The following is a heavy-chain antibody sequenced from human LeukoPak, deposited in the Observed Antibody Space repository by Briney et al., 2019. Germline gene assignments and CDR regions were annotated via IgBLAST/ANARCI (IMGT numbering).Heavy chain of an antibody. Sequence: ASMKVSCKASGYTFIGYYMHWVRQAPGQGLEYMGWINPDSGDTKYAQKFQGRVTMTRDTSTSTVYMDLSSLRSEDTAVYYCARDLSHRYYHRTGYAFDYWGQGTLVTVSS. V-gene: IGHV1-2*02. CDR3: ARDLSHRYYHRTGYAFDY. CDR2: INPDSGDT. D-gene: IGHD3-22*01. J-gene: IGHJ4*02. CDR1: GYTFIGYY.